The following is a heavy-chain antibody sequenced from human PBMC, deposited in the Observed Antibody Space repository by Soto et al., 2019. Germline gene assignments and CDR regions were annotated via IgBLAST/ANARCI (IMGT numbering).Heavy chain of an antibody. CDR1: GYLIIGSSYY. Sequence: SETLSLTCIVSGYLIIGSSYYWGWIRQPPGKGLEWIGSVYHTGTTYYYPSPESRVAISVDTSKIHFSLTLTSVTAADTAVFYCARHRTTSPLYFAYWGQGLLVT. D-gene: IGHD1-1*01. CDR3: ARHRTTSPLYFAY. V-gene: IGHV4-39*01. J-gene: IGHJ4*02. CDR2: VYHTGTT.